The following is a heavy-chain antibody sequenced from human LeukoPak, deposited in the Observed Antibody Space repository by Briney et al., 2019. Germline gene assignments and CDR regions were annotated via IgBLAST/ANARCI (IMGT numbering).Heavy chain of an antibody. CDR2: INQDGSEK. D-gene: IGHD4-11*01. V-gene: IGHV3-7*01. Sequence: GGSLRLSCAASGFTVSTSYMRWVRQASGKGLEWVANINQDGSEKYFVDSVKGRFTISRDNAKNSLYLQMNSLRAEDTAVYYCARGLSVTPYYYYYMDVWGKGTTVTVSS. CDR3: ARGLSVTPYYYYYMDV. CDR1: GFTVSTSY. J-gene: IGHJ6*03.